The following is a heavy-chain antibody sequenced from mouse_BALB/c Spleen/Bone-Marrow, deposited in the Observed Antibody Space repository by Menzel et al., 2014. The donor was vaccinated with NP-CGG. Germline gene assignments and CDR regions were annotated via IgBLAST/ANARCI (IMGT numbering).Heavy chain of an antibody. V-gene: IGHV1S126*01. CDR3: ASPSDGNPFAY. CDR1: GYSFTSYW. J-gene: IGHJ3*01. D-gene: IGHD2-1*01. CDR2: IDPSDSET. Sequence: VKLMESGPQLVRHGASVKISCKASGYSFTSYWMHWVKQRPGQGLEWIGMIDPSDSETRFNQKFKDKATLTVDKSSSTAYMQLSSPTSEDSAVYYCASPSDGNPFAYWGQGTLVTVSA.